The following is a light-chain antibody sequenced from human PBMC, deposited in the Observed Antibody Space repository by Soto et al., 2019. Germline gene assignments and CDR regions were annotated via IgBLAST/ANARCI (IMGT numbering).Light chain of an antibody. Sequence: MTQSPATVSASLGDRATISCRASQSVSSSLAWYQQIPGKAPKLLVYGASTRATGIPARFSGSGSGTEFTLTISSLQSEDFAVYYCQQYNNWWTFGQGTKVDIK. CDR1: QSVSSS. CDR2: GAS. J-gene: IGKJ1*01. V-gene: IGKV3-15*01. CDR3: QQYNNWWT.